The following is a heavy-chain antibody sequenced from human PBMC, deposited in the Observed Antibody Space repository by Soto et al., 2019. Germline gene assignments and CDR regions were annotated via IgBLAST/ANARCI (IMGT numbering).Heavy chain of an antibody. J-gene: IGHJ4*02. CDR2: IYYSGST. CDR1: GGSISSSSYY. CDR3: ARQITMIVVVNRAPLTD. V-gene: IGHV4-39*01. Sequence: SETLSLTCTVSGGSISSSSYYWGWIRQPPGKGLEWIGSIYYSGSTYYNPSLKSRVTISVDTSKNQFSLKLSSVTAADTAVYYCARQITMIVVVNRAPLTDWGQGTLVTVSS. D-gene: IGHD3-22*01.